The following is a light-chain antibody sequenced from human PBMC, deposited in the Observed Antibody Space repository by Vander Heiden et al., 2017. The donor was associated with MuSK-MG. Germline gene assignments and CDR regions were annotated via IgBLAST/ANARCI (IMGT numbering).Light chain of an antibody. Sequence: DIQMTQSPSTLSASVGDRVTISCRASQSISNWLAWYQQKPGKAPKFLIYDASSLQSGVPSRFSGSGSGTAFTLTITSLQPDDFATYYCQNDNNCPITFGQGTQMXIK. CDR3: QNDNNCPIT. J-gene: IGKJ5*01. CDR1: QSISNW. V-gene: IGKV1-5*01. CDR2: DAS.